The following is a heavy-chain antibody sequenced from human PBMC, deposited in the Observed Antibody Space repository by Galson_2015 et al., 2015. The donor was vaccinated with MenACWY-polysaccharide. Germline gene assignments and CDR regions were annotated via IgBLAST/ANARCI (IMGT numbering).Heavy chain of an antibody. V-gene: IGHV3-7*01. Sequence: LRLSYAACGLTFSNWWMTYVHQAPGQGLEWAASIQKDGSEKYYVDSVKGRFNISRDNAKTTLYLEMNNLRAEDTAVYYCASSISCGKLDYWGQGTLVTVSS. CDR1: GLTFSNWW. CDR3: ASSISCGKLDY. D-gene: IGHD1-26*01. J-gene: IGHJ4*02. CDR2: IQKDGSEK.